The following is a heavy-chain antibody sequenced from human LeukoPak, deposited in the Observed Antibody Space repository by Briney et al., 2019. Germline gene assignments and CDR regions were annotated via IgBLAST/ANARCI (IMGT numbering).Heavy chain of an antibody. CDR2: IIPIFGTA. J-gene: IGHJ3*02. CDR3: ARYNWNDFAFDI. Sequence: GASVKVSCKASGGTFISYAISWVRQAPGQGLEWMGGIIPIFGTANYAQKFQGRVTITADESTSTAYMELSSLRSEDTAVYYCARYNWNDFAFDIWGQGTMVTVSS. D-gene: IGHD1-1*01. V-gene: IGHV1-69*13. CDR1: GGTFISYA.